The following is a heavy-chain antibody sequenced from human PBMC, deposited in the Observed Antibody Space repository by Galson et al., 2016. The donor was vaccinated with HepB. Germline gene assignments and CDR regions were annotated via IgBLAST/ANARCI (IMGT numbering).Heavy chain of an antibody. CDR3: VRGVYGDHGWFDY. V-gene: IGHV3-66*02. Sequence: SLRLSCAASGFTVSNNYMTWARQAPGKGLEYVSVIYSGGTTYYADSVKGRFTISRDNSQNSLFLQMNTLRAEDTAVYFCVRGVYGDHGWFDYWGQGTLVTVSS. CDR1: GFTVSNNY. CDR2: IYSGGTT. J-gene: IGHJ4*02. D-gene: IGHD4-17*01.